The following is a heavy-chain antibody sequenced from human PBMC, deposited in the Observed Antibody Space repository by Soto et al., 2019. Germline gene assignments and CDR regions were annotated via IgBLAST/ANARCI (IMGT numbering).Heavy chain of an antibody. J-gene: IGHJ4*02. D-gene: IGHD6-19*01. Sequence: HPGGSLRLSCAASGFTFSSYEMNWVRQAPGKGLEWVSYISSSGSTINYADSVKGRFTISRDNVKNSLYLEMNSLRAEDTAVYFCARSIGVAVPPRWELFNYFDYWGQGTLVTVSS. CDR2: ISSSGSTI. V-gene: IGHV3-48*03. CDR3: ARSIGVAVPPRWELFNYFDY. CDR1: GFTFSSYE.